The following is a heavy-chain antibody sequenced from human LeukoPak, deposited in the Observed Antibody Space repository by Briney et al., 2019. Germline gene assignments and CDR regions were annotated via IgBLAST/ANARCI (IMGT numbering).Heavy chain of an antibody. Sequence: VASVTVSCKASGYTFTGYYMHWVRPAPGQGLEWMGRINPNSGDTNYAQEFQGRVTMTRDTSISTAYMELSRLRSDDTAVYYCARGIAVAAAADWGQGTLVTVSS. D-gene: IGHD6-19*01. CDR1: GYTFTGYY. V-gene: IGHV1-2*06. CDR3: ARGIAVAAAAD. J-gene: IGHJ4*02. CDR2: INPNSGDT.